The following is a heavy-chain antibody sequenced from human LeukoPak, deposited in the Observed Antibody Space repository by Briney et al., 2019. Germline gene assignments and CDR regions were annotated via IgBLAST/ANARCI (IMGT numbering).Heavy chain of an antibody. V-gene: IGHV3-23*01. J-gene: IGHJ4*01. Sequence: GGSLRLSCAASGFTFSNSAMSWVRQAPGKGLEWVSTLSGSGITTYYADSVKGRFTISRDNSKNTLYLQMSTLRAEDSALYYCAKGIYSSGWSYFDYWGHGTLVTVSS. CDR3: AKGIYSSGWSYFDY. D-gene: IGHD6-19*01. CDR2: LSGSGITT. CDR1: GFTFSNSA.